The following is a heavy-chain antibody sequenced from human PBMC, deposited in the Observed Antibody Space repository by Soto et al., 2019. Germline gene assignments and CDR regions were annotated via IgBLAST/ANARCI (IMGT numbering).Heavy chain of an antibody. CDR3: ASEDVDTAMVGGKVYYGMDV. Sequence: QVQLVQSGAEVKKPGASVKVSCKASGYTFTSYDINWVRQATGQGLEWMGWMNPNSGNTGYAQKFQGRVTMTRNTSIRTAYRGLSSLRSEDTAVYYGASEDVDTAMVGGKVYYGMDVWGQGPTVTVSS. V-gene: IGHV1-8*01. D-gene: IGHD5-18*01. CDR2: MNPNSGNT. J-gene: IGHJ6*02. CDR1: GYTFTSYD.